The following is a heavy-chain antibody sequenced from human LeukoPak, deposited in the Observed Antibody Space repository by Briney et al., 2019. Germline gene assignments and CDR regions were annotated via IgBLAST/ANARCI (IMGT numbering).Heavy chain of an antibody. Sequence: SGTLSLTCGVSGDSISSSNWWSWVRQPPGKGLEWIAEIYHSGSTNYNPSLKSRVSISVDKSKNQFSQKVTSVTAADTAVYYCARGRLWLDYWGQGTLVTVSS. CDR3: ARGRLWLDY. V-gene: IGHV4-4*02. J-gene: IGHJ4*02. CDR2: IYHSGST. D-gene: IGHD4/OR15-4a*01. CDR1: GDSISSSNW.